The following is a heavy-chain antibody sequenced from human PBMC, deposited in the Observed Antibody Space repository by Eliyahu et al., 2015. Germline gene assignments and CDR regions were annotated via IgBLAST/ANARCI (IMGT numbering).Heavy chain of an antibody. D-gene: IGHD6-13*01. J-gene: IGHJ4*02. V-gene: IGHV3-23*04. Sequence: EVQLVESGGGLVQPGGSLRLXCVASGFNFKHYAMXWVRQAPGTGLGWVXAXSGNGATTYYADSVXGRLIXSRDNSXNTVYLQVDSLRVEDTAVXYCAKGRGYVSPDYWGQGTLVTVSS. CDR1: GFNFKHYA. CDR2: XSGNGATT. CDR3: AKGRGYVSPDY.